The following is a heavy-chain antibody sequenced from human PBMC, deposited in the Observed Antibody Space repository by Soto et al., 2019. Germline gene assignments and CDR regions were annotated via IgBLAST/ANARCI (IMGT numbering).Heavy chain of an antibody. CDR2: INHSGST. D-gene: IGHD3-10*01. CDR3: ASLPYGSGSSPIDY. V-gene: IGHV4-34*01. J-gene: IGHJ4*02. Sequence: QVQLQQWGAGLLKPSETLSLTCAVYGGSFSGYYWSWIRQPPGKGLEWIGEINHSGSTNYNPSLKCRVTISVDPSKNQFSLKLSSVTAADTAVYYCASLPYGSGSSPIDYWGQGTLVTVSS. CDR1: GGSFSGYY.